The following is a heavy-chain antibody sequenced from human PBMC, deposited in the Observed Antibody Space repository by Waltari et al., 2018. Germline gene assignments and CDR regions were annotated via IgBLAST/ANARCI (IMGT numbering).Heavy chain of an antibody. CDR1: GGSISSGSYY. CDR2: IYTSGST. CDR3: ARDLEVWRPVVSGGYYGMDV. J-gene: IGHJ6*02. D-gene: IGHD2-8*02. Sequence: QVQLQESGPGLVKPSQTLSLTCTVSGGSISSGSYYWSWIRQPAGTGLEWIGYIYTSGSTNYNPSLKSRVTISVDTSKNQFSLKLSSVTAADTAVYYCARDLEVWRPVVSGGYYGMDVWGQGTTVTVSS. V-gene: IGHV4-61*09.